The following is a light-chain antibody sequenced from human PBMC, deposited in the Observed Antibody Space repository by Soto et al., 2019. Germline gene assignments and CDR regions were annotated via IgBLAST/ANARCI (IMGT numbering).Light chain of an antibody. CDR2: TAS. V-gene: IGKV1-27*01. CDR1: QGIGYN. CDR3: QKYDNVQWS. J-gene: IGKJ2*01. Sequence: DIQMTQSPTSMSASVGDRVTITCRASQGIGYNLAWYQQKPGKVPKVLIYTASTLHSGVPSRFGGSGSGTDFTLTINSLQPEDVATYYCQKYDNVQWSFGQGTKVEI.